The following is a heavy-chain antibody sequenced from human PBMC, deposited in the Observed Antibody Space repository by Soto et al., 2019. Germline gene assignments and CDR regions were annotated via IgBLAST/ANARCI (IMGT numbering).Heavy chain of an antibody. J-gene: IGHJ4*02. CDR3: TRDWEITVSTWSFGGF. D-gene: IGHD3-10*01. Sequence: QVPLVQSGAEVKKPGSSVKVSCKASGGTFSPYTINWVRQAPGHGLEWMGRIIPFHGVTNYAQKFQARVTITADESTSTAYMELSGLRFEDTAMYYCTRDWEITVSTWSFGGFWGRGTLVTVSS. V-gene: IGHV1-69*08. CDR2: IIPFHGVT. CDR1: GGTFSPYT.